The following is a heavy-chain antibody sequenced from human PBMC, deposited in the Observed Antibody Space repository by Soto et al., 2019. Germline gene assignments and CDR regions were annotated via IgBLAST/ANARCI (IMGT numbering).Heavy chain of an antibody. V-gene: IGHV3-23*01. CDR2: IDKTGVST. J-gene: IGHJ4*02. CDR3: AKGGYNFGFLFDS. D-gene: IGHD5-18*01. Sequence: GGSLRLSCAASGFTFGSYAMSWVRQAPGKGLEWVSTIDKTGVSTYYADSVKGRFTISRDNSKQTLYLQMISLRAEDTAVYYCAKGGYNFGFLFDSWGQGTLVTVSS. CDR1: GFTFGSYA.